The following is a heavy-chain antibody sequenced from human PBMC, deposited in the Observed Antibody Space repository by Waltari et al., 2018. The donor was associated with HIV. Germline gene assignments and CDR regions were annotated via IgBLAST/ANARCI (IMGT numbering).Heavy chain of an antibody. Sequence: QVQLVESGGGLVKRGASLSLSCSAPGFTFSDYYMSWIRQAQGKGLGWMSYISSSGSTKYYADSVKGRFTIARDNEKKLLYLQMKSWRAGNTAVYYCARGYYLDYWGEGTLVSVSS. CDR2: ISSSGSTK. J-gene: IGHJ4*02. CDR3: ARGYYLDY. V-gene: IGHV3-11*04. CDR1: GFTFSDYY.